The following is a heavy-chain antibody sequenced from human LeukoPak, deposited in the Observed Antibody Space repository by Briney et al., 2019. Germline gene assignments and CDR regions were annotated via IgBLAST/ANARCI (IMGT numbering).Heavy chain of an antibody. Sequence: GGSLRLSCTASGFTFSSYAMSWVRQAPGKGLEWVSAISGSGGSTYYADSVKGRFTISRDNSKNTLYLQMNSLRAEDTAVYYCAKGVEMATTPLFDYWGQGTLVTVSS. CDR1: GFTFSSYA. J-gene: IGHJ4*02. V-gene: IGHV3-23*01. CDR3: AKGVEMATTPLFDY. CDR2: ISGSGGST. D-gene: IGHD5-24*01.